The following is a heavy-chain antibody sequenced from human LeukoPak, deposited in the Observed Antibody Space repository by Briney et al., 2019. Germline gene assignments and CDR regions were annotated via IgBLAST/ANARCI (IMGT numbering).Heavy chain of an antibody. D-gene: IGHD4-23*01. CDR2: INPNSGST. CDR3: ARDRTKPNYGGNSVGY. V-gene: IGHV1-2*02. J-gene: IGHJ4*02. CDR1: GYTFTGYY. Sequence: GASVKVSCKASGYTFTGYYMHWVRQAPGQGLGWMGWINPNSGSTNYAQKFQGRVTMTRDTSISTAYMELSRLRSDDTAVYYCARDRTKPNYGGNSVGYWGQGTLVTVSS.